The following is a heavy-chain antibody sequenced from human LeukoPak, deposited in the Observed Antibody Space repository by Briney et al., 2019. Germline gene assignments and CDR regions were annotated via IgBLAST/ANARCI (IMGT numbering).Heavy chain of an antibody. J-gene: IGHJ4*02. CDR3: VGGEAVVVPADY. V-gene: IGHV1-2*02. Sequence: ASVKVSCKASGYTFTGYYMHWVRQAPGQGLEWMGWINPNSGGTNYAQKFQGRVTMTRDTSISTAYMELSRLRSDDTAVYYCVGGEAVVVPADYWGQGTLVTVSS. CDR2: INPNSGGT. D-gene: IGHD2-2*01. CDR1: GYTFTGYY.